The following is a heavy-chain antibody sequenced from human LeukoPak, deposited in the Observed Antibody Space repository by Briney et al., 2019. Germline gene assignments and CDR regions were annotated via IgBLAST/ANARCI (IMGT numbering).Heavy chain of an antibody. Sequence: SETLSLTCTVSGYSISSAYYWGWIWQPPGKGLEWIGYIYYSGSTYYNPSLKSRVTISVDTSKNQFSLKLSSVTAADTAVYYCARGAVVVPAAIRYYYYYYYMDVWGKGTTVTVSS. CDR2: IYYSGST. V-gene: IGHV4-38-2*02. CDR3: ARGAVVVPAAIRYYYYYYYMDV. D-gene: IGHD2-2*02. J-gene: IGHJ6*03. CDR1: GYSISSAYY.